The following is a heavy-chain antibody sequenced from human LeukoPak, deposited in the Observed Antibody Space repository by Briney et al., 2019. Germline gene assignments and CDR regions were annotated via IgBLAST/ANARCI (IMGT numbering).Heavy chain of an antibody. J-gene: IGHJ5*02. Sequence: SVKVSCKTSGITFTSFAVQWVRQARGQRLEWIGWIVVGSGTSKYAQKFQERVTITRDMSTSTAYMELSSLRSEDTAVYYCAADVIPGPKGFDPWGQGTLVTVSS. CDR3: AADVIPGPKGFDP. CDR2: IVVGSGTS. CDR1: GITFTSFA. V-gene: IGHV1-58*01. D-gene: IGHD2-21*01.